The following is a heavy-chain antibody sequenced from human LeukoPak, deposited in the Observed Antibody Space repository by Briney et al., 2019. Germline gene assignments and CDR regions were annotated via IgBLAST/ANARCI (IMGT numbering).Heavy chain of an antibody. Sequence: RGSLRLSCAASGFTFSSYSMNWVRQAPGKGLEWVSSISSSSSYIYYADSVKGRFTISRDNAKNSLYLQMNSLRAEDTAVYYCARGVIVVVPAATGPTDYWGQGTLVTVSS. V-gene: IGHV3-21*01. CDR3: ARGVIVVVPAATGPTDY. CDR1: GFTFSSYS. J-gene: IGHJ4*02. CDR2: ISSSSSYI. D-gene: IGHD2-2*01.